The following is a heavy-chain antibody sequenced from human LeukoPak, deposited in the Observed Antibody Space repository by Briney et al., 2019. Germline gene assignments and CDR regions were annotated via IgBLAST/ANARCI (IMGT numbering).Heavy chain of an antibody. CDR3: ARVLVRGVITYFDY. D-gene: IGHD3-10*01. CDR2: IYYSGST. V-gene: IGHV4-59*01. J-gene: IGHJ4*02. Sequence: SETLSLTCTVSGGSISSYYWSWIRQPPGKRLEWIGYIYYSGSTNYNPSLKSRVTISVDTSKNQFSLKLSSVTAADTAVYYCARVLVRGVITYFDYWGQGTLVTVSS. CDR1: GGSISSYY.